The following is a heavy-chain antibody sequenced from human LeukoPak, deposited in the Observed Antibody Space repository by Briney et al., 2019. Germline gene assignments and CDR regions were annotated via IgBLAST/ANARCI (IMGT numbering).Heavy chain of an antibody. Sequence: SQTLTLTCAVSGGSISSGGYSSSWIWQPPGKGLEWIGYIYHSGSTYYNPSLKSRVTISVDRSKNQYSLKLCSVTAADTAVYYCARAGYGTIDYWGQGTLVTVSS. D-gene: IGHD5-18*01. V-gene: IGHV4-30-2*01. CDR3: ARAGYGTIDY. J-gene: IGHJ4*02. CDR1: GGSISSGGYS. CDR2: IYHSGST.